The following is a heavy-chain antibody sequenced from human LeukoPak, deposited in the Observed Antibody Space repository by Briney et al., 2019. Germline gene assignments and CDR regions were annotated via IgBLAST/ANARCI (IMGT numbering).Heavy chain of an antibody. Sequence: SETLSLTCTVSGGSISSYYWSWIRQPPGKGLEWIGYIYCSGSTNYNPSLKSRVTISVDTSKNKFSLKLSSVTAADTAVYYCARSVEGYCRGGSCYYYSYYMDVWGKGTTVTVSS. J-gene: IGHJ6*03. CDR1: GGSISSYY. D-gene: IGHD2-15*01. V-gene: IGHV4-59*01. CDR2: IYCSGST. CDR3: ARSVEGYCRGGSCYYYSYYMDV.